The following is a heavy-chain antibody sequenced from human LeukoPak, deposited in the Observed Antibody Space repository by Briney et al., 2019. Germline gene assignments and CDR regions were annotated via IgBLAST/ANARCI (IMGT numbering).Heavy chain of an antibody. Sequence: GGSLRLSCAASGFTFSSYWMHWVRQAPGKGLVWVLRINSDGSSTSYADSVKGRFTISRDNSKNTLYLQMNSLRAEDTAVYYCARDKMVRGVITSDYWGQGTLVTVSS. J-gene: IGHJ4*02. D-gene: IGHD3-10*01. V-gene: IGHV3-74*01. CDR2: INSDGSST. CDR3: ARDKMVRGVITSDY. CDR1: GFTFSSYW.